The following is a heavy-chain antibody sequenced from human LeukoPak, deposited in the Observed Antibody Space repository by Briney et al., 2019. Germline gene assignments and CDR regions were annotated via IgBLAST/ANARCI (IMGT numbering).Heavy chain of an antibody. V-gene: IGHV4-59*08. CDR1: GGSISSYY. Sequence: PSETLSLTCTVSGGSISSYYWSWIRQPPGKGLEWIGYIYYSGSTNYNPSLKSRVTISVDTSKNQFSLKLSSVTAADTAVYYCARSQKTYYYDSSGLPPHIYFQHWGQGTLVTVSS. CDR3: ARSQKTYYYDSSGLPPHIYFQH. J-gene: IGHJ1*01. D-gene: IGHD3-22*01. CDR2: IYYSGST.